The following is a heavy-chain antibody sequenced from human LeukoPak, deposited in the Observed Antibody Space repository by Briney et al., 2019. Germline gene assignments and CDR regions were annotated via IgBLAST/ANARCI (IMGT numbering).Heavy chain of an antibody. V-gene: IGHV3-30*03. CDR2: ISYDGSNK. Sequence: GGSLRLSCAASEFTFSSYGMHWVRQAPGKGLEWVAVISYDGSNKYYADSVKGRFTISRDNSKNSLYLQMNSLRVEDTAVYYCARRAGSSWEFDYWGQGTLVTVSS. J-gene: IGHJ4*02. D-gene: IGHD6-13*01. CDR1: EFTFSSYG. CDR3: ARRAGSSWEFDY.